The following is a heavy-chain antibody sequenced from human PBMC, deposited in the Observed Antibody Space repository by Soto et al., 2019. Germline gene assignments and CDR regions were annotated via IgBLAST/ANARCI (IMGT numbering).Heavy chain of an antibody. J-gene: IGHJ6*02. CDR3: ARDLGWDDLLNTYYYGMDV. D-gene: IGHD1-1*01. V-gene: IGHV3-53*02. CDR1: GFSVSDSS. CDR2: FYRGGST. Sequence: EVQLVETGGGLIQPGGSLRLSCEVPGFSVSDSSMSWVRQAPGKGLEWVSVFYRGGSTDYADSVKGRGTVSRDTFKNTLFLQMDSLTVEDTAVYLCARDLGWDDLLNTYYYGMDVWGQGTTVTVS.